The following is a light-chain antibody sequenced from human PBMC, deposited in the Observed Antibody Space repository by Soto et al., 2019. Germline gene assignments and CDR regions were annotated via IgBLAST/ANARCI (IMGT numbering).Light chain of an antibody. V-gene: IGKV1-39*01. CDR3: QQSHSIPYI. CDR2: AAS. J-gene: IGKJ2*01. Sequence: DIQMTQSPSSLSASVGDRVTLTCRASQSISSYLNWYQQKQGKAPNLLIYAASSLQSGVPSRFSGGGSGTDFTLTISSLQPEDFATYYCQQSHSIPYIFGQGTKLEIK. CDR1: QSISSY.